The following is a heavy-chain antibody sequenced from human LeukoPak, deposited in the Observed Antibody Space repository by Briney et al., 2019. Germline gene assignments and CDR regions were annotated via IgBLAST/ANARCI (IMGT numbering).Heavy chain of an antibody. J-gene: IGHJ4*02. D-gene: IGHD3-10*01. CDR1: GYTFTSYD. Sequence: GASVKVSCKASGYTFTSYDINWVRQATGQGLEWMGWMNPNSGNTGYAQKFQGRVTMTRNTSISTAYMELSGLRSEDTAVYYCARGPIEAGSVAGRLDWGQGTLVTVSS. V-gene: IGHV1-8*01. CDR3: ARGPIEAGSVAGRLD. CDR2: MNPNSGNT.